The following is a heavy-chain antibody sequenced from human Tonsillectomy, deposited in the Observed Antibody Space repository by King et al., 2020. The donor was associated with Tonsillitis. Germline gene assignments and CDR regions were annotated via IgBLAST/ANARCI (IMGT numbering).Heavy chain of an antibody. V-gene: IGHV3-30-3*01. Sequence: VQLVESGGAVVQPGRSLRLSCAASGFTFSDCAMHWVRQGPGEGLEWLALISYDGDKTFYADSVKGRFTITRDNSNNTLFLHLNSLRPADTAVYYCAGEGTGAGWDAFDVWGQGTMVTVSS. J-gene: IGHJ3*01. CDR1: GFTFSDCA. CDR3: AGEGTGAGWDAFDV. CDR2: ISYDGDKT. D-gene: IGHD7-27*01.